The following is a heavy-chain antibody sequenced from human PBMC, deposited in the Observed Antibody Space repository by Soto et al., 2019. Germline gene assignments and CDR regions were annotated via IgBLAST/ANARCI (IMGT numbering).Heavy chain of an antibody. D-gene: IGHD3-3*01. CDR2: IKQDGSEK. CDR3: ARHYDFWSGYSYFDI. CDR1: GFTFSSYW. Sequence: GGSLRLSCAASGFTFSSYWMSWVRQAPGKGLEWVANIKQDGSEKYYVDSVKGRFTISRDNAKNSLYLQMNSLRAEDTAVYYCARHYDFWSGYSYFDIWGQGTMVTVSS. V-gene: IGHV3-7*01. J-gene: IGHJ3*02.